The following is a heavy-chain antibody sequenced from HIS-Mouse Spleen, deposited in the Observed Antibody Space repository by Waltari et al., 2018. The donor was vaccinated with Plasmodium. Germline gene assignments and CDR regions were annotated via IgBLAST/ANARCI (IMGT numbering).Heavy chain of an antibody. Sequence: QVQLQRWGAGLLKPSETLSLTCAVYGRSFSGYYWSWIRPPPGKGLVWIGELNHSGSTNYNPSLKSRVTISVDTSKNQFSLKLSSVTAADTSVYYCARVTSSGVYWYFDLWGRGTLVTVSS. CDR3: ARVTSSGVYWYFDL. D-gene: IGHD3-3*01. J-gene: IGHJ2*01. CDR1: GRSFSGYY. V-gene: IGHV4-34*01. CDR2: LNHSGST.